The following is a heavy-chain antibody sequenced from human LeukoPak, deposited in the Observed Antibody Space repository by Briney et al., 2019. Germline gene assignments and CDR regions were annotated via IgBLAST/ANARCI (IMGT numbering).Heavy chain of an antibody. V-gene: IGHV5-51*01. CDR1: GYRFTNYW. D-gene: IGHD3-10*01. Sequence: GESLKIPCKASGYRFTNYWIGWGRQMPGKGLEWMGIIYPGDSDTRYSPAFQGQVTISADKSISTAYLQRSSLQASDTAMYYCATYAGSSSKYFQDWGQGTLVTVSS. CDR2: IYPGDSDT. J-gene: IGHJ1*01. CDR3: ATYAGSSSKYFQD.